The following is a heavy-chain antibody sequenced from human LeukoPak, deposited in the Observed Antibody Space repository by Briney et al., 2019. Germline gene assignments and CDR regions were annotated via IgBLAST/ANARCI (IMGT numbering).Heavy chain of an antibody. V-gene: IGHV3-21*01. CDR3: AKDVRRCNGACT. Sequence: PGGSLRLSCAASGFNFGAYTINWVRQAPGKGLEWVSCIFSRSESILYADSVKGRFTISRDNAKNSLYLQMDSLRVEDTAVYYCAKDVRRCNGACTWGQGTLVTVSS. D-gene: IGHD2-8*01. CDR2: IFSRSESI. J-gene: IGHJ5*02. CDR1: GFNFGAYT.